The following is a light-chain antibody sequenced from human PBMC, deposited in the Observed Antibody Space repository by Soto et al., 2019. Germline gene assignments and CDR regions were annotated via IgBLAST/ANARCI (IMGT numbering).Light chain of an antibody. Sequence: EIVLTQSPGTLSLSPGERATLSCRASQSVSSSYLAWYQQKPGQAPRLLIHGASSRATGIPDRFSGSGSGTDFTLTISRLEPEDFPVYYCQQYGSSTWTFGQGPKVEIK. CDR2: GAS. CDR1: QSVSSSY. J-gene: IGKJ1*01. V-gene: IGKV3-20*01. CDR3: QQYGSSTWT.